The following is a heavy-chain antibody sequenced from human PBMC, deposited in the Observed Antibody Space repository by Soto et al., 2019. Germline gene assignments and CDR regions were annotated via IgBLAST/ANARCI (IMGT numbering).Heavy chain of an antibody. CDR2: INPSDGSP. CDR1: GYTFTSYH. D-gene: IGHD2-15*01. V-gene: IGHV1-46*03. CDR3: ARELLGGNCLDS. Sequence: QVQLVQSGAEVKKPGASVKVSCKASGYTFTSYHVHWVRQAPGQGLEWMGIINPSDGSPSYAQKFQGRVTMTSDTSTSTVYLELSSLRSEDTAVYYCARELLGGNCLDSWGQGTLVTVSS. J-gene: IGHJ1*01.